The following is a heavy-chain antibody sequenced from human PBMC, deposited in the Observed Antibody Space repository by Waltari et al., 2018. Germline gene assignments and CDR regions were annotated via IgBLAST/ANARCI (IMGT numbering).Heavy chain of an antibody. J-gene: IGHJ4*02. D-gene: IGHD3-3*01. V-gene: IGHV3-7*01. CDR1: RFTFSSDS. CDR2: IKKDGSAK. Sequence: EVQLVESGGGLVQPGGSLRLSGAASRFTFSSDSRSWLRRSPGKGLGWVATIKKDGSAKFYVDSVKGRFTISRDNAKNSLFLQMTSLRADDTALYYCVRDVWCGDAKCYGEYYFDLWGQGTLVTVSP. CDR3: VRDVWCGDAKCYGEYYFDL.